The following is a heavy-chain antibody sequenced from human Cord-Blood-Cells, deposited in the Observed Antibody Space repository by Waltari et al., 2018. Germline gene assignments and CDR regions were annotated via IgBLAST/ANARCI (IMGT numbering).Heavy chain of an antibody. CDR2: FDPEDGET. V-gene: IGHV1-24*01. CDR3: ATRLRVVPAVDY. J-gene: IGHJ4*02. CDR1: GYTLTKLS. Sequence: QVQLVQSGAEVKKPGASVKVSCKVSGYTLTKLSMHRVRQAPGKGLEWMGGFDPEDGETIYAQKFQGRVTMTEDTSTDTAYMELSSLRSEDTAVYYCATRLRVVPAVDYWGQGTLVTVSS. D-gene: IGHD2-2*01.